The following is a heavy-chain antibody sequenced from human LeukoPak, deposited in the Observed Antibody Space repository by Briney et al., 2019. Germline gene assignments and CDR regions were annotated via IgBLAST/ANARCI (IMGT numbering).Heavy chain of an antibody. V-gene: IGHV3-7*01. Sequence: GGSLRLSCAASGFTFSSYWMSWVRQAPGKGLEWVANIKQDGSEKYYVDSVKGRFTISRDNAKNSLYLQMNSLRAEDTAVYYCARADDYIWGSYRYSALDYWGQGTLVTVSS. J-gene: IGHJ4*02. D-gene: IGHD3-16*02. CDR3: ARADDYIWGSYRYSALDY. CDR2: IKQDGSEK. CDR1: GFTFSSYW.